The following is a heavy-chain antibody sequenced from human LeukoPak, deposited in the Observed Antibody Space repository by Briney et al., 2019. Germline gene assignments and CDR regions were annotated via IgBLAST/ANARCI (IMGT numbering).Heavy chain of an antibody. Sequence: SETLSLTCTVSGGSLSNYYWSWIRQPPGKGLEWLGNIFYSGKTNYNPSLKSRVTISVDTSKNQFSLKLNSVTAADTAVYYCARERGRYCSSTSCSTWGQGTLVTVSS. CDR3: ARERGRYCSSTSCST. J-gene: IGHJ4*02. D-gene: IGHD2-2*02. CDR2: IFYSGKT. V-gene: IGHV4-59*12. CDR1: GGSLSNYY.